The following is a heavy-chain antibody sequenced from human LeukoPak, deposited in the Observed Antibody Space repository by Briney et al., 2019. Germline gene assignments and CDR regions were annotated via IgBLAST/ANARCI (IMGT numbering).Heavy chain of an antibody. D-gene: IGHD1-26*01. CDR3: ARDSASYGDAFDI. J-gene: IGHJ3*02. CDR2: IISIFCTA. V-gene: IGHV1-69*13. CDR1: GRTFSSYA. Sequence: SVKVSCNASGRTFSSYAISSLRQAPGQGLGWMGGIISIFCTANYAQKFQGRVTITADESTSTAYMELSSLRSEDTAVYYCARDSASYGDAFDIWGEGTMVTVSS.